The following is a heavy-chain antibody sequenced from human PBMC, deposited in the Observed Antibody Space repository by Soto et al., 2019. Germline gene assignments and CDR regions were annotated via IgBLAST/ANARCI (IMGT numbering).Heavy chain of an antibody. J-gene: IGHJ4*02. Sequence: GASVKVSCKASGGTFSSYAISWVRQAPGQGLEWMGGIIPIFGTANYAQKFQGRVTITADESTSTAYMELSSLRSEDTAVYYCATLEGRQWLAFDYWGQGTLVTVSS. CDR2: IIPIFGTA. CDR1: GGTFSSYA. D-gene: IGHD6-19*01. V-gene: IGHV1-69*13. CDR3: ATLEGRQWLAFDY.